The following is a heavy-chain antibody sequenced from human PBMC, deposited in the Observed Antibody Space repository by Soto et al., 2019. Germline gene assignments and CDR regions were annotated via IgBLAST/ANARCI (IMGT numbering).Heavy chain of an antibody. V-gene: IGHV1-2*02. J-gene: IGHJ4*02. CDR2: INPNSGGT. D-gene: IGHD3-10*01. Sequence: GASVKVSCKASGYTFTGDYMHWVRQAPGQGLEWMGWINPNSGGTDYAQKFQGRVTMTRDTSISTACMELSSLTSDDTAVYYCARDPIGGGTPYYCDYWGQGTLVTVSS. CDR3: ARDPIGGGTPYYCDY. CDR1: GYTFTGDY.